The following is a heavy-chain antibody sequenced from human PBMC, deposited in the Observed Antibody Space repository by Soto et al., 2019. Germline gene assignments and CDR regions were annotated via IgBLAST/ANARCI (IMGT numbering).Heavy chain of an antibody. J-gene: IGHJ6*02. CDR1: GGSFSGYY. CDR3: ARTGFLYYYYGMDV. Sequence: SETLSLTCAVYGGSFSGYYWSWIRQPPGKGLEWIGEINHSGSTNYNPSLKSRVTISVDTSKNQFSLKLSSVNAADTAVYYCARTGFLYYYYGMDVWGQGTTVTVSS. CDR2: INHSGST. V-gene: IGHV4-34*01.